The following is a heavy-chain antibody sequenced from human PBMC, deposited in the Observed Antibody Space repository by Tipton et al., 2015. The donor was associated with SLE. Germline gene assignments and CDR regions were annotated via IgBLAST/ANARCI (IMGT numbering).Heavy chain of an antibody. CDR3: ARAEGSWDAFDI. V-gene: IGHV4-61*02. CDR2: IYTSGST. D-gene: IGHD2-15*01. CDR1: GDSISNGGHF. Sequence: TLSLTCTISGDSISNGGHFWSWIRQPAGRGLEWIGRIYTSGSTNYNPSLKSRVTMSVDTSKNQFSLKLDSVTAADTAMYYCARAEGSWDAFDIWGQGTMVTVSS. J-gene: IGHJ3*02.